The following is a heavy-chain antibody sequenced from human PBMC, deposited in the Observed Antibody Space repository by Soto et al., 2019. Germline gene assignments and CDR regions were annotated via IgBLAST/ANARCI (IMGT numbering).Heavy chain of an antibody. CDR2: IYYSGST. CDR3: ARGNPTASTYYDFWSGYYTIWWFDP. V-gene: IGHV4-31*03. Sequence: SETLSLTCSVSGGSISSGGYYWSWIRQHPGKGLEWIGYIYYSGSTYYNPSLKSRVTISVDTSKNQFSLKLSSVTAADTAVYYCARGNPTASTYYDFWSGYYTIWWFDPWGQGTLVTVSS. D-gene: IGHD3-3*01. CDR1: GGSISSGGYY. J-gene: IGHJ5*02.